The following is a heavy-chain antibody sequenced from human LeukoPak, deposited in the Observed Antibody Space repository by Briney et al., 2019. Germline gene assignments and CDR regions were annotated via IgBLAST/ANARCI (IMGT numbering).Heavy chain of an antibody. D-gene: IGHD5-18*01. V-gene: IGHV5-51*01. J-gene: IGHJ6*02. Sequence: SLKFSSNGSGYSFTSYCICWLRQMPAKRLQWMVIIYPADSDTRYSPSFQGQVTISADKSISPAYLQRSSLTASDTAMYYYARQAAVDTAMGSRDYYYYYGMDVRGQGTTVTVSS. CDR1: GYSFTSYC. CDR3: ARQAAVDTAMGSRDYYYYYGMDV. CDR2: IYPADSDT.